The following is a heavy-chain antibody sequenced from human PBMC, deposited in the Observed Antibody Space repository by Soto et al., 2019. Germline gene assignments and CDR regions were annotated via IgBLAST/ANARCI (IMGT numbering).Heavy chain of an antibody. CDR3: ARVASITMVRGVGVDFNWFDP. V-gene: IGHV4-34*01. J-gene: IGHJ5*02. Sequence: SETLSLTCAVHGGSFSGYYWSWIRQPPGKGLEWIGEINHSGSTNYNPSLKSRVTISVDTSKNQFSLKLGSVTAADTAVYYCARVASITMVRGVGVDFNWFDPWGQGTLVTVSS. D-gene: IGHD3-10*01. CDR2: INHSGST. CDR1: GGSFSGYY.